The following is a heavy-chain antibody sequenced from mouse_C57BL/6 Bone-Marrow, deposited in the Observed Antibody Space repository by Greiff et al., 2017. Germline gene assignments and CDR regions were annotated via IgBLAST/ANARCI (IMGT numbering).Heavy chain of an antibody. CDR2: IDPSDSYT. J-gene: IGHJ3*01. V-gene: IGHV1-69*01. CDR1: GYTFTSYW. CDR3: ARGRLGRGWFAY. Sequence: QVQLQQPGAELVMPGASVKLSCKASGYTFTSYWMHWVKQRPGQGLEWIGEIDPSDSYTNYNQKFKGKSTLTADKSSSTAYMQLSSLTSEDSAVYYCARGRLGRGWFAYWGQGTLVTVSA. D-gene: IGHD4-1*01.